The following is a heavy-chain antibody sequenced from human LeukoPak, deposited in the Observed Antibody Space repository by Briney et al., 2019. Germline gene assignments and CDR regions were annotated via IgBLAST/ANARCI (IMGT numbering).Heavy chain of an antibody. D-gene: IGHD6-19*01. CDR3: AITYTSGSGDAFDV. J-gene: IGHJ3*01. V-gene: IGHV1-2*02. CDR1: GYTFIGYY. Sequence: ASVKVSCKASGYTFIGYYIHWVRQAPGQGLGWMGWINPNSGVTNSGQKFQGTVTMTRDTSISTVYMELSRLSSDDTAVYFCAITYTSGSGDAFDVWGQGTMVTVSS. CDR2: INPNSGVT.